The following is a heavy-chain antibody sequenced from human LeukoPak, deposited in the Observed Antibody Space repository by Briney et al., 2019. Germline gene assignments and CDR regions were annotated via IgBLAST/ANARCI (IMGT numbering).Heavy chain of an antibody. D-gene: IGHD1-14*01. CDR1: GGSISSYY. CDR2: IYTSGST. Sequence: NPSETLSLTCTVSGGSISSYYWSWIRQPAGKGLEWIGRIYTSGSTNYNPSLKSRVTMPVDTSKNQFSLKLSSVTAADTAVYYCARDNPPRTLDAFDIWGQGTMVTVSS. V-gene: IGHV4-4*07. CDR3: ARDNPPRTLDAFDI. J-gene: IGHJ3*02.